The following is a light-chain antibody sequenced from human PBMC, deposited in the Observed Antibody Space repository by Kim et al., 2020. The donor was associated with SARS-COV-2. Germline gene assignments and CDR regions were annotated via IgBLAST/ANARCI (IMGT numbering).Light chain of an antibody. CDR1: QTVTTTS. CDR2: GTS. CDR3: QYFGSSYT. J-gene: IGKJ2*01. V-gene: IGKV3-20*01. Sequence: EIVLTQSPGTLCLSPGERATLSCRASQTVTTTSLAWYQRKPGQAPRLLIFGTSSRATGIPDRFSGSGSGTDFTLTISRLEPEDFAVYYCQYFGSSYTFGQGTKLEI.